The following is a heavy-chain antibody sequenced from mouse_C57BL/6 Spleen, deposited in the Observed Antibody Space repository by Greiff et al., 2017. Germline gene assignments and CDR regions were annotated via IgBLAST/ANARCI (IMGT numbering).Heavy chain of an antibody. V-gene: IGHV5-9-1*02. J-gene: IGHJ2*01. D-gene: IGHD3-2*02. CDR2: ISSGGDYI. Sequence: EVMLVESGEGLVKPGGSLKLSCAASGFTFSSYAMSWVRQTPEKRLEWVAYISSGGDYIYYADTVKGRFTISRDNARNTLYLQMSSLKSEDTAMYYCTRDSSGYYFDYWGKGTTLTVSS. CDR3: TRDSSGYYFDY. CDR1: GFTFSSYA.